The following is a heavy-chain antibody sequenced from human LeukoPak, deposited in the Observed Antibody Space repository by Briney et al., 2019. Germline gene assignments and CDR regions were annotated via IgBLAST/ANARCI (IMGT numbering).Heavy chain of an antibody. CDR1: GGTFSSYA. J-gene: IGHJ4*02. CDR3: ARDASIPRPDIVVVPAAIGLGY. Sequence: SVKVSCKASGGTFSSYAISWVRQAPGQGLEWMEGIIPIFGTANYAQKFQGRVTITADESTSTAYMELSSLRSEDTAVYYCARDASIPRPDIVVVPAAIGLGYWGQGTLVTVSS. D-gene: IGHD2-2*02. CDR2: IIPIFGTA. V-gene: IGHV1-69*01.